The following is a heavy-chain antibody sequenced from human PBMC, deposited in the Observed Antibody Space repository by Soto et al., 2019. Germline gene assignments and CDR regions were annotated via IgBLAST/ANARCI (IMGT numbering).Heavy chain of an antibody. CDR3: ARGRPDSSSWYWGFDY. Sequence: GASVKVSCKASGYTFTSYDINCVRQATGQGPEWVGWMNPNSGNTGSAQKFQGRVTVTRNISISTAYMELSSLTSEDTAVYYCARGRPDSSSWYWGFDYWGRGTLVTVSS. D-gene: IGHD6-13*01. V-gene: IGHV1-8*01. CDR2: MNPNSGNT. CDR1: GYTFTSYD. J-gene: IGHJ4*02.